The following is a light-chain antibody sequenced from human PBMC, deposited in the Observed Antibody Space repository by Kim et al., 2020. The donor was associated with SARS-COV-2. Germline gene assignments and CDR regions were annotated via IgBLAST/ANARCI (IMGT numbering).Light chain of an antibody. Sequence: SQDQTARIPCSGDKLGDKYACWYQQKPGQSPVLVIYQDSKRPSGIPERFSGSNSGNTATLTISGTQAMDEADYYCQAWDSSTVVFGGGTKVTVL. CDR3: QAWDSSTVV. CDR2: QDS. CDR1: KLGDKY. V-gene: IGLV3-1*01. J-gene: IGLJ2*01.